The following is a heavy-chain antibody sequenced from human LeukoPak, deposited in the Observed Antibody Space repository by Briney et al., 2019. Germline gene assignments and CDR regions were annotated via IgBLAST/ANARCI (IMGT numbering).Heavy chain of an antibody. CDR2: FYTNGRT. J-gene: IGHJ2*01. Sequence: PSETLSLTCTVSGGSISSYYWSWIRQPAGKGLEWIGRFYTNGRTNYNPSLKSRVTMSVDTSKNQFFLKLSSVTAADTAVYYCANSGGYYWYLDLWGRGTLVTVSS. V-gene: IGHV4-4*07. CDR1: GGSISSYY. CDR3: ANSGGYYWYLDL. D-gene: IGHD3-16*01.